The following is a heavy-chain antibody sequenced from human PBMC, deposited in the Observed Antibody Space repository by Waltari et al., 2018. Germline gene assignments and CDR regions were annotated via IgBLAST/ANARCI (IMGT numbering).Heavy chain of an antibody. Sequence: QVQLVQSGAEVKKPGASVKVSCKASGYTFTSYYMHWVRQAPGQGLEWMGIINPRGGRTSNGQKTQGRVTMTGETSTSTVYLELSSLRSEDTALYYCARDLRGGGQLGGFDLWGRGTLVTVSS. CDR3: ARDLRGGGQLGGFDL. D-gene: IGHD6-6*01. CDR2: INPRGGRT. V-gene: IGHV1-46*01. J-gene: IGHJ2*01. CDR1: GYTFTSYY.